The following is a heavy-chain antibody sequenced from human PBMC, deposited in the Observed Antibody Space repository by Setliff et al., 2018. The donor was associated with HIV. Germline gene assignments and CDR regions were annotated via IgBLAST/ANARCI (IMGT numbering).Heavy chain of an antibody. Sequence: GGSLRLSCTTSGFSFFNYGMHWVRQAPGKGLDWVPVIWDDGDNEYYADSVKGRFTTSRDNSKNTVYLQRKSLRAEDTAVYFCAKDVRMRTSSGSPYYYCMDVWCPGTTLTVSS. CDR2: IWDDGDNE. CDR1: GFSFFNYG. J-gene: IGHJ6*02. CDR3: AKDVRMRTSSGSPYYYCMDV. D-gene: IGHD2-2*01. V-gene: IGHV3-33*06.